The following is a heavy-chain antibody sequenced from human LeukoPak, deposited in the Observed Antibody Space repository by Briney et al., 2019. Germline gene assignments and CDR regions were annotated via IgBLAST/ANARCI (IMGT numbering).Heavy chain of an antibody. CDR1: GFTFDDYA. CDR3: AKDTESRYLRYYFDY. J-gene: IGHJ4*02. V-gene: IGHV3-9*01. D-gene: IGHD1-14*01. Sequence: PGGSLRLSCAASGFTFDDYAMHWVRQAPGKGLEWVSGISWNSGSIGYADSVKGRFTISRDNAKNSLYLQMNSLRAEDTALYYCAKDTESRYLRYYFDYWGQGTLVTVSS. CDR2: ISWNSGSI.